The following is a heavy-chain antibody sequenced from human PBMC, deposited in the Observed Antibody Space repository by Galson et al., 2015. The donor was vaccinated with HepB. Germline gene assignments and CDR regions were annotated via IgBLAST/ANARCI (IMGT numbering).Heavy chain of an antibody. Sequence: SLRLSCAASGFKFDDFAMYWVRQAPGKALEWVSGISWNSGSIGYADSVKGRFTISRDNAKNSLYLQMNSLRADDTALYYCAKNGRSDSTGYFDPYFDYWGRGTLVTVSA. CDR3: AKNGRSDSTGYFDPYFDY. J-gene: IGHJ4*02. D-gene: IGHD3-22*01. V-gene: IGHV3-9*01. CDR1: GFKFDDFA. CDR2: ISWNSGSI.